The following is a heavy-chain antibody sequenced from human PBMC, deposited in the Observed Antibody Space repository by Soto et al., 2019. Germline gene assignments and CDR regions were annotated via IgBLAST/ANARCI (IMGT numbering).Heavy chain of an antibody. Sequence: PGGSLRLSCAVSGFTVSNNYMSWVRQAPGKGLEGVSVIYSGGYTAYGDSVKGRFTISRDNSKNTLYLQMNSLRAADTAVYYCARLRIATNNYKWFDPWGQGTLVTVSS. CDR1: GFTVSNNY. D-gene: IGHD2-21*01. CDR3: ARLRIATNNYKWFDP. J-gene: IGHJ5*02. CDR2: IYSGGYT. V-gene: IGHV3-53*01.